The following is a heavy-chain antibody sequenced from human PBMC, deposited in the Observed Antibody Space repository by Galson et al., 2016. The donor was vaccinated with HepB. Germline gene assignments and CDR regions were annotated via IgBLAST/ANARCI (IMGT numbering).Heavy chain of an antibody. D-gene: IGHD3-9*01. CDR3: TTAQGRYFDILTGYPDYFDY. V-gene: IGHV3-15*01. J-gene: IGHJ4*02. Sequence: SLRLSCAASGFTFNNAWMSWVRQAPGKGLEWVGRIKSKTDGGTREYAAPVKGRVAISRDDSQDTLFLQMNSLTTEDTAVYYCTTAQGRYFDILTGYPDYFDYWGQGALVTVSS. CDR2: IKSKTDGGTR. CDR1: GFTFNNAW.